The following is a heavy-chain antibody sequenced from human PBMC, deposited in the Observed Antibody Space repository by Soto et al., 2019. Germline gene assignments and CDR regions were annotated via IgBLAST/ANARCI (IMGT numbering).Heavy chain of an antibody. CDR1: GYSFTSYW. D-gene: IGHD3-22*01. J-gene: IGHJ6*02. Sequence: GESLKISCKGSGYSFTSYWIGWVRQMPGKGLEWMGIIYPGDSDTRYSPSFQGQVTISADKSISTAYLQWSSLKASDTAMYYCARSIDSSGYYSYYYYYGMDVWGQGTTVIVSS. CDR2: IYPGDSDT. V-gene: IGHV5-51*01. CDR3: ARSIDSSGYYSYYYYYGMDV.